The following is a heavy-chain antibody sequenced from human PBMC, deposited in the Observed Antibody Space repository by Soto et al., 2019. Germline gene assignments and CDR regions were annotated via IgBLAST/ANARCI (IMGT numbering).Heavy chain of an antibody. J-gene: IGHJ5*02. V-gene: IGHV4-31*03. CDR3: ARTRNVGLAGTTGIWFDP. Sequence: SETLSLTCTVSGGSISSGGYYWSWIRQHPGKGLEWIGYIYYSGSTYYNPSLKSRVTISVDTSKNQFSLKLSSVTAADTAVYYCARTRNVGLAGTTGIWFDPWGQGTLVTVSS. CDR2: IYYSGST. D-gene: IGHD1-7*01. CDR1: GGSISSGGYY.